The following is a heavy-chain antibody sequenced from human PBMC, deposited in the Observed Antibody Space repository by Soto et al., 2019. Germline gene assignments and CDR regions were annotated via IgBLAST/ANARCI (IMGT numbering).Heavy chain of an antibody. V-gene: IGHV3-9*01. CDR2: ISRNSGSI. D-gene: IGHD5-12*01. Sequence: PGGSLRLSCAASGFTFDDYAMHWVRQAPGKGLEWVSGISRNSGSIGYADSVKGRFTISRDNAKNSLYLQMNSLRAEDTALYYCAKYSGYDAFDIWGQGTMVTVSS. CDR3: AKYSGYDAFDI. CDR1: GFTFDDYA. J-gene: IGHJ3*02.